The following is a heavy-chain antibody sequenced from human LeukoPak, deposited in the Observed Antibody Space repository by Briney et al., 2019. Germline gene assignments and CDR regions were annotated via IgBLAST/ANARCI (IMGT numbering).Heavy chain of an antibody. CDR1: GFTFSGCG. CDR3: AKDRESNIVLVPAAVDY. J-gene: IGHJ4*02. V-gene: IGHV3-30*02. D-gene: IGHD2-2*01. Sequence: PGGSLRLSCAASGFTFSGCGMHWVRQAPGKGLEWVAFIRYDGTNKYYADSVKGRFTISRDNSKNTLYLQMNSLRAEDTAVYYCAKDRESNIVLVPAAVDYWGQGTLVTVSS. CDR2: IRYDGTNK.